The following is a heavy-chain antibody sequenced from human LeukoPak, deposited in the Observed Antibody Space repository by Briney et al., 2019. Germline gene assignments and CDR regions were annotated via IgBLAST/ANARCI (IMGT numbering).Heavy chain of an antibody. Sequence: NPSETPSLTCTVSGGSISSYYWSWIRQPPGKGLEWIGYIYYSGSTNYNPSLKSRVTISVDTSKNQFSLKLSSVTAADTAVYYCARAWGCSGGSCYLFFDYWGQGTLVTVSS. CDR1: GGSISSYY. CDR2: IYYSGST. CDR3: ARAWGCSGGSCYLFFDY. V-gene: IGHV4-59*01. J-gene: IGHJ4*02. D-gene: IGHD2-15*01.